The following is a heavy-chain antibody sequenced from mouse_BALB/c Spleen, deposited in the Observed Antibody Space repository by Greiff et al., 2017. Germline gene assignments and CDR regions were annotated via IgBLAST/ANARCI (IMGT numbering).Heavy chain of an antibody. CDR1: GYTFTSYW. D-gene: IGHD2-3*01. CDR3: TRSGGYYSYFDY. CDR2: IYPGSGST. Sequence: LQQPGSELVRPGASVKLSCTASGYTFTSYWMHWVKQRPGQGLEWIGNIYPGSGSTNYDEKFKGKATLTVDTSSSTAYMQLSSLTSEDSAVYYCTRSGGYYSYFDYWGQGTTLTVSS. J-gene: IGHJ2*01. V-gene: IGHV1S22*01.